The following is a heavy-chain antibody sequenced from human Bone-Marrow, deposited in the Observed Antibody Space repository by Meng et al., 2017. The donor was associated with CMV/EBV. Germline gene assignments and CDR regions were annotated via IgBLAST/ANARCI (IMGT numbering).Heavy chain of an antibody. Sequence: FTFTTFPMAWVRHVPGNGLEWVSGISGSGRSTYYPVSVKGRFTISRDNSRNTVYLQMNSLTDEDTALYYCARDSSLLNFYGSGSYPDYWGQGTLVTVSS. V-gene: IGHV3-23*01. CDR2: ISGSGRST. CDR1: FTFTTFP. J-gene: IGHJ4*02. CDR3: ARDSSLLNFYGSGSYPDY. D-gene: IGHD3-10*01.